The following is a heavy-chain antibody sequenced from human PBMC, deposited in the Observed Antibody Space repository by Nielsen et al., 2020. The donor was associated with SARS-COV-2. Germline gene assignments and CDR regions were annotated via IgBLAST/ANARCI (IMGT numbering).Heavy chain of an antibody. CDR3: ASRWAYCTNGVCYSYYGMDV. Sequence: GESLKISCAASGFTFSSYSMNWVRQAPGKGLEWVSSISSSSSYIYYADSVKGRFTISRDNAKNSLYLQMNSLRAEDTAVYYCASRWAYCTNGVCYSYYGMDVWGQGTTVTVSS. V-gene: IGHV3-21*01. CDR1: GFTFSSYS. CDR2: ISSSSSYI. J-gene: IGHJ6*02. D-gene: IGHD2-8*01.